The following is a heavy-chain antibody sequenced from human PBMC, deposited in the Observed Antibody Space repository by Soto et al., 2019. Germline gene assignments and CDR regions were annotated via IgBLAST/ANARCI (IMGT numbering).Heavy chain of an antibody. D-gene: IGHD1-26*01. Sequence: QVQLVQSGAEVKKPGSSVKVSCRASGGTFSSHTISWVRQAPGQGLEWMGGIMPMFGVTNYARKFPGRLTMTANESTTTAYMEVSSLTSEDTAVYYCAGEGVTTSMSLPWMGYHYYGLDVWGQGTTVIVSS. CDR3: AGEGVTTSMSLPWMGYHYYGLDV. CDR1: GGTFSSHT. CDR2: IMPMFGVT. V-gene: IGHV1-69*12. J-gene: IGHJ6*02.